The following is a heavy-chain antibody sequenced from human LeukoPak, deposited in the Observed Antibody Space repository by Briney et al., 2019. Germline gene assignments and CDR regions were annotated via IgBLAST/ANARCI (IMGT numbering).Heavy chain of an antibody. Sequence: SETLSLTCTVSGGSISSYYWSWIRQPPGKGLEWIGYIYYSGSTNYNPSLKSRVTISVDTSKNQFSLKLSSVTAADTAVYYCARAAPYGSGLYWGQGTLVTVSS. V-gene: IGHV4-59*01. CDR2: IYYSGST. J-gene: IGHJ4*02. CDR1: GGSISSYY. D-gene: IGHD3-10*01. CDR3: ARAAPYGSGLY.